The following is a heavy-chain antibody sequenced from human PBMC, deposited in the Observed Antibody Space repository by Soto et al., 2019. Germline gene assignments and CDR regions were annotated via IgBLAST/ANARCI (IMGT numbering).Heavy chain of an antibody. Sequence: KTSETLSLTCAVYGGSFSGYYWSWIRQPPGKGLEWIGEINHSGSTNYNPSLKSRVTISVDTSKNQFSLKLSSVTAADTAVYYCATLGWYSSSWYSWFDPWGQGTLVTVSS. D-gene: IGHD6-13*01. V-gene: IGHV4-34*01. CDR3: ATLGWYSSSWYSWFDP. CDR1: GGSFSGYY. J-gene: IGHJ5*02. CDR2: INHSGST.